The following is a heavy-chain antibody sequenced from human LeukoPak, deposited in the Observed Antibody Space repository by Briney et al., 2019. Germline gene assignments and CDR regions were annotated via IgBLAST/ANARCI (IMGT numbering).Heavy chain of an antibody. CDR1: GFTFSVYY. CDR3: ARDRRAVTGGFDY. V-gene: IGHV3-11*01. CDR2: ISSSGNSI. J-gene: IGHJ4*02. Sequence: GGSLRLSCAASGFTFSVYYMSWIRQAPGKGLEWVSYISSSGNSIYYADSVKGRFTISRDNAKNSLYLQMNSLRAEETAVYYCARDRRAVTGGFDYWGQGTLVTVSS. D-gene: IGHD6-19*01.